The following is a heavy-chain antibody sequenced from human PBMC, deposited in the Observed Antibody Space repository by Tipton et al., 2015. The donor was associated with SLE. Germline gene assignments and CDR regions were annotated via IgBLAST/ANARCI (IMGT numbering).Heavy chain of an antibody. CDR3: ARVIAAAVPTPYFDY. V-gene: IGHV4-59*11. D-gene: IGHD6-13*01. Sequence: TLSLTCTVSGGSISSHYWSWIRQPPGKGLEWIGHIYYSGSTNYNPSLKSRVTISVDTSRNHFSLKLSSVTAANTAVYYCARVIAAAVPTPYFDYWGQGTLVTLSS. CDR2: IYYSGST. J-gene: IGHJ4*02. CDR1: GGSISSHY.